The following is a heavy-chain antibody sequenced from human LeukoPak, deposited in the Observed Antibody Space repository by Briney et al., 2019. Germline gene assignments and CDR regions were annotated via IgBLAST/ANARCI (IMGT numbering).Heavy chain of an antibody. J-gene: IGHJ3*02. D-gene: IGHD5-12*01. CDR3: ARDWGGYSGSDAFDI. CDR2: INHSGST. Sequence: SETLSLTCAVYGGSFSGYYWSWIRQPPGKGLEWIGEINHSGSTNYNPSLKSRVTISVGTSNNQFSLRLSSVTAADTAVYYCARDWGGYSGSDAFDIWGQGTTVTVSS. CDR1: GGSFSGYY. V-gene: IGHV4-34*01.